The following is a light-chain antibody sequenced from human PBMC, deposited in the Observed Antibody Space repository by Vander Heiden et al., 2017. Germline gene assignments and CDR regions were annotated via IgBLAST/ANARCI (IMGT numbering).Light chain of an antibody. V-gene: IGKV1-39*01. CDR3: QQSYSPPPLT. J-gene: IGKJ4*01. CDR2: AVS. Sequence: DIQMTQSPSYLSASVGDRVTITCRASQSISSYLNWYQQKPGKAPKLLIYAVSRLQSGVPSRFSGSGSVTDFTLTISSLQPEDFATYYCQQSYSPPPLTFGGGTKVEIK. CDR1: QSISSY.